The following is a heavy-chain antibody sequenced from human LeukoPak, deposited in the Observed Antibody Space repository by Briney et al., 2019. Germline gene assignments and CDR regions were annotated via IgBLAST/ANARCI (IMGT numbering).Heavy chain of an antibody. CDR2: IYSGGST. V-gene: IGHV3-66*01. CDR1: GFTFSSYA. Sequence: GGSLRLSCAASGFTFSSYAMSWVRQAPGKGLEWVSVIYSGGSTYYADSVKGRFTISRDNSKNTLYLQMNSLRAEDTAVYYCARDRRGGRDFDLWGRGTLVTVSS. J-gene: IGHJ2*01. D-gene: IGHD3-16*01. CDR3: ARDRRGGRDFDL.